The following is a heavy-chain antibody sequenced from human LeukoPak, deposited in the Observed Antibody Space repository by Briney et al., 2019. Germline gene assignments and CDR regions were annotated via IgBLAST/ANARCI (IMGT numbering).Heavy chain of an antibody. CDR1: GFTFSSYA. V-gene: IGHV3-23*01. J-gene: IGHJ4*02. Sequence: GGSLRLSCAASGFTFSSYAMSWVRQAPGKGLEWVSAISGSGGSTYYADSVKGRFTISRDNSKNTLYLQMNSLRAEDTAVYYCAREYDYDILTGYYDYWGQGTLVTVSS. CDR2: ISGSGGST. CDR3: AREYDYDILTGYYDY. D-gene: IGHD3-9*01.